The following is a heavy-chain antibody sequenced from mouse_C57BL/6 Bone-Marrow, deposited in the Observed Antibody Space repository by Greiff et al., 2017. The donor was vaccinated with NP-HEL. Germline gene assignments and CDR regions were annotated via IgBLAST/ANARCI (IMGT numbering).Heavy chain of an antibody. J-gene: IGHJ2*01. V-gene: IGHV1-82*01. CDR3: ARPGYYGSSYQYFDY. CDR2: IYPGDGDT. CDR1: GYAFSSSW. D-gene: IGHD1-1*01. Sequence: VQLHQSGPELVKPGASVKISCKASGYAFSSSWMNWVKQRPGKGLEWIGRIYPGDGDTNYNGKFKGTATLTADKSSSTAYMQLSSLTSEDSAVYFCARPGYYGSSYQYFDYWGQGTTLTVSS.